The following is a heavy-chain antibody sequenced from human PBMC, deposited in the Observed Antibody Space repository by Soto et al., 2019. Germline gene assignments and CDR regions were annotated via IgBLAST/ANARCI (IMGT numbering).Heavy chain of an antibody. D-gene: IGHD2-2*01. Sequence: QVQLQESGPGLVKPSQTLSLTCTVSGGSISSGDYYWSWIRQPPGKGLEWIGYIYYSGRTYYNPYLKSRVTKSVDTSKNVYSLELSSVTAADTAVYYCARHEWLVPAFVDVWGEGTTVTV. CDR2: IYYSGRT. CDR3: ARHEWLVPAFVDV. J-gene: IGHJ6*02. CDR1: GGSISSGDYY. V-gene: IGHV4-30-4*01.